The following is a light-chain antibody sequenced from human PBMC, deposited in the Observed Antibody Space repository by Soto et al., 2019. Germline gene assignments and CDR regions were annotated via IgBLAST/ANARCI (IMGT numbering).Light chain of an antibody. V-gene: IGLV2-8*01. J-gene: IGLJ2*01. CDR3: SSYAGSNYFVV. CDR2: KVT. CDR1: SSDVGSYNY. Sequence: QSALTQPPSASGSPGQSVTISCTGTSSDVGSYNYVSWYQQHPGKAPKLMVYKVTKRPSGVPDRFSGSKSGNTASLTVSGLQAEDEADYYCSSYAGSNYFVVFGGGTKLTVL.